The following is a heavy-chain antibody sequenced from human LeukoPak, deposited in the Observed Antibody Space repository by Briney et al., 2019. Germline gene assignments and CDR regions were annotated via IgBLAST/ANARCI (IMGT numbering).Heavy chain of an antibody. Sequence: SQTLSLTCTVSGGSISSGSYYWSWIRQPAGKGLEWIGRIYTSGSTNYNPSLKSRVTISVDTSTNQFSLKLSSVTAADTAVYYCARSLPIGGNSGLFDYWGQGTLVTVSS. CDR3: ARSLPIGGNSGLFDY. V-gene: IGHV4-61*02. J-gene: IGHJ4*02. D-gene: IGHD4-23*01. CDR1: GGSISSGSYY. CDR2: IYTSGST.